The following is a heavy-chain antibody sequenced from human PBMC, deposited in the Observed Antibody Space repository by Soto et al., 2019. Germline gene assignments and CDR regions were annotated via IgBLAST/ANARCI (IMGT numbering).Heavy chain of an antibody. D-gene: IGHD4-17*01. V-gene: IGHV1-8*01. CDR3: ARGRVGLRCLGY. CDR2: MNPNSGNT. Sequence: QVQLVQSGAEVKKPGASVKVSCKASGYTFTSYDINWVRQATGQGLEWMGWMNPNSGNTGYAQKFPGRXXMXRXXSIRTAYWELSSMRSEDTAVYYCARGRVGLRCLGYWGQGTLVTVSS. CDR1: GYTFTSYD. J-gene: IGHJ4*02.